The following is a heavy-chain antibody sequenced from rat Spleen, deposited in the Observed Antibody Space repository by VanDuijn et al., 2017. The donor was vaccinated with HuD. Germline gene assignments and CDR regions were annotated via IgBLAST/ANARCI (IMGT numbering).Heavy chain of an antibody. J-gene: IGHJ2*01. CDR2: ITNTGGST. CDR3: TRDRETTRAYYFDY. V-gene: IGHV5-31*01. D-gene: IGHD1-4*01. Sequence: EVQLVESGGGLVQPGRSLKLSCVASGFTFNNYWMSWIRQAPGKGLDWVASITNTGGSTYYPDSVKGRFTISRDNAKSTLYLQMNSLRSEDTATYYCTRDRETTRAYYFDYWGQGVMVTVSS. CDR1: GFTFNNYW.